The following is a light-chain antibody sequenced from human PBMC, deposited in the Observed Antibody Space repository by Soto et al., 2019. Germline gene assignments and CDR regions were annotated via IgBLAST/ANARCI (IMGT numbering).Light chain of an antibody. J-gene: IGKJ1*01. Sequence: IQMTQSPSTLSASVGDTVTITCRASEGIYSWLAWYKQIPGKAPQLLMYKTSTLEGGVPSRFSGSGSGSEYTLTISSLQPDDFATYYCQEYNTNSRTFGQGTRVENK. CDR2: KTS. V-gene: IGKV1-5*03. CDR1: EGIYSW. CDR3: QEYNTNSRT.